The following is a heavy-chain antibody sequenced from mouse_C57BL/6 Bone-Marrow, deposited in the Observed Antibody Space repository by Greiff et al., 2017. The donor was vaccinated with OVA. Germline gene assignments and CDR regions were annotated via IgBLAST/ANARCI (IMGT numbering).Heavy chain of an antibody. Sequence: VMLVESGAELARPGASVKLSCKASGYTFTSYGISWVKQRTGQGLEWIGEIYPRSGNTYYNEKFKGKATLTADKSSSTAYMELRSLTSEDSAVYFCARRGYYGSSPWGQGTSVTVSS. CDR2: IYPRSGNT. CDR3: ARRGYYGSSP. D-gene: IGHD1-1*01. V-gene: IGHV1-81*01. CDR1: GYTFTSYG. J-gene: IGHJ4*01.